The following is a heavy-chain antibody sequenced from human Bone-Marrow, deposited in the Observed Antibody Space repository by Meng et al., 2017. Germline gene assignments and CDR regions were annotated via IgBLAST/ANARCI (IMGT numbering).Heavy chain of an antibody. Sequence: ASVKVSCKASGYTFTGYYKHWVRQAPGQGLEWMGWNNPNSGGTNYAQKFQSRVTMTRDTSISTAYMELSRLRSDDTAVDYYGSGSSGWNFDYWGQGTLVTVSS. V-gene: IGHV1-2*02. D-gene: IGHD6-19*01. CDR3: GSGSSGWNFDY. J-gene: IGHJ4*02. CDR2: NNPNSGGT. CDR1: GYTFTGYY.